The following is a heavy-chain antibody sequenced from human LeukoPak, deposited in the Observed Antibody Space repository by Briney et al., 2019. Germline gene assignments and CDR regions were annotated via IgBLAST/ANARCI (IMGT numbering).Heavy chain of an antibody. D-gene: IGHD3-10*01. CDR3: ARGCTWWGSFSPMGGSGSYCSFDY. Sequence: EASVKVSCKASGYTFSIYGFSWVRQAPGQGLEWMGWINPNSGGTNYAQKFQGRVTMTRDTSISTAYMELSRLRSDDTAVYYCARGCTWWGSFSPMGGSGSYCSFDYWGQGTLVTVSS. J-gene: IGHJ4*02. V-gene: IGHV1-2*02. CDR1: GYTFSIYG. CDR2: INPNSGGT.